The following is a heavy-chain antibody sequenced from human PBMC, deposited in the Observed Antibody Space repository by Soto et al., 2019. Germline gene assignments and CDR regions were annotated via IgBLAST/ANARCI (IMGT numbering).Heavy chain of an antibody. V-gene: IGHV4-39*01. CDR3: ARQKQWLAVDY. J-gene: IGHJ4*02. D-gene: IGHD6-19*01. Sequence: SETLSLTCTVSGGSISSSSYYWGWIRQPPGKGLEWIGSIYYSGSTYYNPSLKSRVTISVDTSKNQFSLKLSSVTAADTAVYYCARQKQWLAVDYWGQGTLVTVSS. CDR2: IYYSGST. CDR1: GGSISSSSYY.